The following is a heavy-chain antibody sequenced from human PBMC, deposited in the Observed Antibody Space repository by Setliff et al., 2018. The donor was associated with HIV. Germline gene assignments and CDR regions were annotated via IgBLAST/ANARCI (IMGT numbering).Heavy chain of an antibody. D-gene: IGHD3-22*01. V-gene: IGHV3-20*04. CDR1: GFNFDVYG. J-gene: IGHJ4*02. CDR3: AVHYYDSSGYDY. Sequence: PGESLKISCAASGFNFDVYGMSWVRQAPGKGLEWVSGINYNADSTGYADSVKGRFTISRDNAKNSLYLQMNSLRAEDTAVYYCAVHYYDSSGYDYWGQGTLVTVSS. CDR2: INYNADST.